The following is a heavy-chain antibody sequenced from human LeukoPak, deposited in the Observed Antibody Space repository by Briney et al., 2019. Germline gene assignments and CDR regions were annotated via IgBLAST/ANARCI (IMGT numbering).Heavy chain of an antibody. D-gene: IGHD5-12*01. CDR1: GFTFSTYG. CDR3: ARGPSGYHNT. J-gene: IGHJ4*02. V-gene: IGHV3-30*02. CDR2: IQYDGSNK. Sequence: GGSLRLSCAASGFTFSTYGMHWVRQAPGKGLEWEAFIQYDGSNKLYGDSVKGRFTISRDNSKNTLYLQMNSLRPEDTAVYYCARGPSGYHNTGGQGTLVTVSS.